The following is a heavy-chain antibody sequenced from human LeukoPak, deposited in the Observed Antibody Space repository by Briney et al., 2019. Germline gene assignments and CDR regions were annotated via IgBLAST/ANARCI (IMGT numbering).Heavy chain of an antibody. CDR1: GGSISSGDYY. D-gene: IGHD6-13*01. CDR3: ARDRAPPHPGIAAAGPLDY. J-gene: IGHJ4*02. V-gene: IGHV4-30-4*01. CDR2: IYYSGST. Sequence: SETLSLTCTVSGGSISSGDYYWSWIRQPPGKGLEWIGYIYYSGSTYYNPSLKSRVTISVDTSKNQFSLKLSSVTAADTAVYYCARDRAPPHPGIAAAGPLDYWGQGTLVTVSS.